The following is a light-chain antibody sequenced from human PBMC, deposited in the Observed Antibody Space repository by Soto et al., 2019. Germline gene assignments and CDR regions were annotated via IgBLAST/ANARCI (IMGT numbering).Light chain of an antibody. V-gene: IGKV4-1*01. CDR3: QHYYTTPRT. Sequence: DIVMTQSPDSLAVSLGERATINCKSSQSILYSSNNKNYLAWYQQKPGQPPKLLIYWASTRESGVPDRFSGSGSGTDFTLTISSLQAEGGAVYYCQHYYTTPRTFGQGTKVGIK. CDR1: QSILYSSNNKNY. J-gene: IGKJ1*01. CDR2: WAS.